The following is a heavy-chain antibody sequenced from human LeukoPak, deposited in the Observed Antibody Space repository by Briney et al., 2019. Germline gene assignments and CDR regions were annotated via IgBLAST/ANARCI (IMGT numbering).Heavy chain of an antibody. V-gene: IGHV4-31*03. CDR3: AREAAEYYFDY. D-gene: IGHD2-15*01. CDR1: GGSISSGGYY. CDR2: IYYSGST. Sequence: SQTLSLTCTVSGGSISSGGYYWSWIRQHPGKGLEWIGYIYYSGSTYYNPSLKSRVTISVDTSKNQFTLKLSSVTAADTAVYYCAREAAEYYFDYWGQGTLVTVSS. J-gene: IGHJ4*02.